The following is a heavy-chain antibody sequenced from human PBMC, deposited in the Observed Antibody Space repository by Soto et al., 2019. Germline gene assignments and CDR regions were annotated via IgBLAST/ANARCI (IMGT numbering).Heavy chain of an antibody. J-gene: IGHJ6*02. CDR3: ARDPMYYYDSSGYYSYGMDV. CDR1: GYTFTSYG. Sequence: ASVKVSCKASGYTFTSYGISWVRQATGQGLEWMGWISAYNGNTNYAQKLQGRVTMTTDTSTSTAYMELRSLRSDDTAVYYCARDPMYYYDSSGYYSYGMDVWGQGTTVTVSS. D-gene: IGHD3-22*01. V-gene: IGHV1-18*01. CDR2: ISAYNGNT.